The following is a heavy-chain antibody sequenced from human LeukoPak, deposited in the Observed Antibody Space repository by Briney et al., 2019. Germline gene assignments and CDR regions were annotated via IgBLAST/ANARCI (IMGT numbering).Heavy chain of an antibody. D-gene: IGHD4/OR15-4a*01. Sequence: EGSLRLSCAASGFIFSTYAMNWVRQAPGKGLEWVSTISGSGGSTYYADSVRGRFTISRDNAKNTLYLQMNSLRAEDTAVYYCAKEYGASRWGQGTLVTVSS. CDR2: ISGSGGST. J-gene: IGHJ4*02. CDR1: GFIFSTYA. CDR3: AKEYGASR. V-gene: IGHV3-23*01.